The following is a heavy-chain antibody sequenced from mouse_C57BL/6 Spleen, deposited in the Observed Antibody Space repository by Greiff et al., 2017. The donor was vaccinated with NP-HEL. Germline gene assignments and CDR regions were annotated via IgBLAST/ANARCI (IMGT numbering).Heavy chain of an antibody. CDR2: IDPANGNT. V-gene: IGHV14-3*01. CDR1: GFNIKNTY. D-gene: IGHD1-1*01. CDR3: ARWEAVVANWYFDV. J-gene: IGHJ1*03. Sequence: VQLKESVAELVRPGASVKLSCTASGFNIKNTYMHWVKQSPEQGLEWIGRIDPANGNTKYAPKFQGKATITADTSSNTAYLQLSSLTSEYTAIYYCARWEAVVANWYFDVWGTGTTVTVSS.